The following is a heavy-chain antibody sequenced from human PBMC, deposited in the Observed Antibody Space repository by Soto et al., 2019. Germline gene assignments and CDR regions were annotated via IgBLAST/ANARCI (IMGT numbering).Heavy chain of an antibody. CDR1: GGSISSYY. CDR3: ARRDVTTGQCDY. D-gene: IGHD1-1*01. J-gene: IGHJ4*02. CDR2: IYYSGST. Sequence: SETLSLTCTVSGGSISSYYWSWIRQPPGKGLEWIGYIYYSGSTNYNPSLKSRVTISVDTSKNQFSLKLSSVTAADTAVYYCARRDVTTGQCDYWGQGTRVSVVS. V-gene: IGHV4-59*01.